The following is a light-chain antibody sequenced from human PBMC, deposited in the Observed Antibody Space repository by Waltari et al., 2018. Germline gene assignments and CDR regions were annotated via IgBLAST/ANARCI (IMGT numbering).Light chain of an antibody. J-gene: IGKJ1*01. Sequence: DIVVTQSPLSLPVTPGEPXSISCXSSQILRYRNGYGYLDCYLQKPGQSPQLLIYLGSNRSCGVPDRCSGSGAGTDFTLRISRVEAEDVGVYYCMQSLQTMWTFGPGTKVEIK. CDR3: MQSLQTMWT. V-gene: IGKV2-28*01. CDR2: LGS. CDR1: QILRYRNGYGY.